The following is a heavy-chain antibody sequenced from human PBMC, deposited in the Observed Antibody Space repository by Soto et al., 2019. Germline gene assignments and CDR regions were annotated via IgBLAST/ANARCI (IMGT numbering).Heavy chain of an antibody. J-gene: IGHJ6*02. CDR3: ASGITKVRGVHYYYYGMDV. CDR2: IIPIFGSA. D-gene: IGHD3-10*01. CDR1: GGNISSYA. Sequence: SVQDSCKAAGGNISSYASSCVRQAPGQELEWMGGIIPIFGSANNAQKFQGRVTITADESTSTAYMELSSLSSEDTAVYYCASGITKVRGVHYYYYGMDVWGQGPTVTVSS. V-gene: IGHV1-69*01.